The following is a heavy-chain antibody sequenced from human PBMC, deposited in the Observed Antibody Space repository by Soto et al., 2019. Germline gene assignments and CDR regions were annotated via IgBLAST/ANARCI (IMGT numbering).Heavy chain of an antibody. Sequence: QVQLQESGPGLVKHSQTLSLTCTVSGGSISSGDYYWSWIRQPPGKGLEWIGDIYYSGSTYYNPSLKSRVTLSVDTSKNQCSLKLSSVTAADTAVYYCAGTITLVRGGQAHYYDYGMDVWGQGTTVTVSS. J-gene: IGHJ6*02. CDR2: IYYSGST. D-gene: IGHD3-10*01. CDR3: AGTITLVRGGQAHYYDYGMDV. CDR1: GGSISSGDYY. V-gene: IGHV4-30-4*01.